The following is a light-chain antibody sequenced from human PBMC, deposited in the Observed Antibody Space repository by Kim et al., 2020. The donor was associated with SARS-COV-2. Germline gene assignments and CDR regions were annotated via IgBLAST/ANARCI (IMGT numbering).Light chain of an antibody. CDR3: QQANSFPPWT. Sequence: IQMTQSPSSVSASVGDRVTITCRASQDISTWLAWYQQKPRQAPKLLIYAASSLQSGVPSRFSGSGSGTDFTLTIARLQPADSATYYCQQANSFPPWTFGQGTKVDIK. J-gene: IGKJ1*01. V-gene: IGKV1-12*01. CDR2: AAS. CDR1: QDISTW.